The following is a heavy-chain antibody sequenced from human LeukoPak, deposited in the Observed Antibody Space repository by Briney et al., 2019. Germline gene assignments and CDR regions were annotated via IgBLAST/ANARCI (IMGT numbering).Heavy chain of an antibody. V-gene: IGHV4-59*01. Sequence: SETLSLTCTVSGGSISSYYWSWIRQPPGKGLEWIGYIYYRGSTNYNPSLKSRVTISVDTSKNQFSLKLSSVTAADTAVYYCATQYYYDSSGGFDPWGQGTLVTVSS. CDR3: ATQYYYDSSGGFDP. CDR1: GGSISSYY. J-gene: IGHJ5*02. D-gene: IGHD3-22*01. CDR2: IYYRGST.